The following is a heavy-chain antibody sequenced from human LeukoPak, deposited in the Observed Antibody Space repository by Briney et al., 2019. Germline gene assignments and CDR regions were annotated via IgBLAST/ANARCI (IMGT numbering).Heavy chain of an antibody. Sequence: GGSLRLSCVASGLTFYDFAMHWVGQAPGKGLEWVSLISADGGRTFSADSVKGRFSISRDNSKNSLYLQMNSLRSEDTAMYYCAKESGKFDYWGQGTLVAVSS. CDR1: GLTFYDFA. V-gene: IGHV3-43*02. J-gene: IGHJ4*02. CDR3: AKESGKFDY. CDR2: ISADGGRT.